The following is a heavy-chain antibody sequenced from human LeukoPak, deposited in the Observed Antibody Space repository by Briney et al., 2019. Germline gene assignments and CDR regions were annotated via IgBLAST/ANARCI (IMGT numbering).Heavy chain of an antibody. J-gene: IGHJ6*04. CDR3: ARVSCSSTSCYAQYGMDV. CDR1: GFTFSSYS. Sequence: GGSLRLSCPASGFTFSSYSMNWVRQAPGKGLEWVSSISSSSSYIYYADSVKGRFTISRDNAKNSLYLQMNSLRAEDTAAYYCARVSCSSTSCYAQYGMDVWGKGTTVTVSS. CDR2: ISSSSSYI. D-gene: IGHD2-2*01. V-gene: IGHV3-21*01.